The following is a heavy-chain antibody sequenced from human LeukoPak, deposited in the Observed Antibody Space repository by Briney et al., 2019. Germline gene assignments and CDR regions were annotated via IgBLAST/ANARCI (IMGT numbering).Heavy chain of an antibody. D-gene: IGHD3-16*02. CDR2: IYYSGST. CDR1: GGSISSYY. V-gene: IGHV4-59*01. J-gene: IGHJ5*02. CDR3: ARGGIMITFGGVIALNWFDP. Sequence: SETLSLTCTVSGGSISSYYWSWVRQPPGKGLEWIGYIYYSGSTNYNPSLKSRVTISGDKSKNQFSLKLSSVTAADTAVYYCARGGIMITFGGVIALNWFDPWGQGTLVTVSS.